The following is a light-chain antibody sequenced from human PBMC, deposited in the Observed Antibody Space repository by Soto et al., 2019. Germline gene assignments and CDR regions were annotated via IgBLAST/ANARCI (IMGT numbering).Light chain of an antibody. CDR3: QQYNDSFPYT. V-gene: IGKV1-5*03. J-gene: IGKJ2*01. CDR2: KAS. CDR1: QSISTW. Sequence: DIQLTQSPSTLSASIGDRVTITCRASQSISTWLAWYQQKPGTAPKLLIYKASTLEGGVPSRFSGSRSGTEFTLTVSSLQPADFATYYCQQYNDSFPYTFGQGTKLEIK.